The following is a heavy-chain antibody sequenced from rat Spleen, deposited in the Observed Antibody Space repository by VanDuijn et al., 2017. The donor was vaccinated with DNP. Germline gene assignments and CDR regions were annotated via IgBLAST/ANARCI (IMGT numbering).Heavy chain of an antibody. D-gene: IGHD1-9*01. V-gene: IGHV5S13*01. CDR1: GFTFSNYG. CDR3: TRDYGYNYVSYYFDY. Sequence: EVQLVESGGGLVQPGRSLKLSCAASGFTFSNYGMAWVRQAPTKGLEWVASISTGGGNTYYRDSVKGRFTISRDNAKSTLYLQMNSLQTEDTAIYFCTRDYGYNYVSYYFDYWGQGVMVTVSS. CDR2: ISTGGGNT. J-gene: IGHJ2*01.